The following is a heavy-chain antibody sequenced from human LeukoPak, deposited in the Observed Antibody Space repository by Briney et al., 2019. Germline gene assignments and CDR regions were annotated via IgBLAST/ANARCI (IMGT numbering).Heavy chain of an antibody. V-gene: IGHV3-7*01. CDR1: PFIFSGHW. CDR3: ARDSIRERLTGTYNWFDP. Sequence: PGGSLRLSCEASPFIFSGHWLNWVRQTPGKGLEWVASIKEDGSERQYVDSVKGRFTISRDNAKNSLYLQMNSLRAEDTAVYYCARDSIRERLTGTYNWFDPWGQGTLVTVSS. D-gene: IGHD1-20*01. CDR2: IKEDGSER. J-gene: IGHJ5*02.